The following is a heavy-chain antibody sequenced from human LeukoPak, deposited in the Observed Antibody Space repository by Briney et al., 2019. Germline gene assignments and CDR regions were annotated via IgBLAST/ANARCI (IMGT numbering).Heavy chain of an antibody. D-gene: IGHD4-11*01. CDR2: VKSKTDGGTT. CDR1: GLTFSDAW. Sequence: PGRSLRLSXVVSGLTFSDAWMNWVCQAPGKGLEWVGRVKSKTDGGTTDYAAPVKGRFTISRDDSKNTLFLQMNSLRAEDTAVYYCARDEHDYRNYWGQGTLVTVSS. V-gene: IGHV3-15*01. CDR3: ARDEHDYRNY. J-gene: IGHJ4*02.